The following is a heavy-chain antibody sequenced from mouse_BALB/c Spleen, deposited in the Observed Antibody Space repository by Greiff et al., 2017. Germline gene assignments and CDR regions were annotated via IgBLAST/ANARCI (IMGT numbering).Heavy chain of an antibody. CDR1: GFTFSSYG. CDR3: AREDVRSTMITTFAY. CDR2: ISSGGSYT. D-gene: IGHD2-4*01. J-gene: IGHJ3*01. Sequence: EVQRVESGGDLVKPGGSLKLSCAASGFTFSSYGMSWVRQTPDKRLEWVATISSGGSYTYYPDSVKGRFTISRDNAKNTLYLQMSSLKSEDTAMYYCAREDVRSTMITTFAYWGQGTLGTVAA. V-gene: IGHV5-6*01.